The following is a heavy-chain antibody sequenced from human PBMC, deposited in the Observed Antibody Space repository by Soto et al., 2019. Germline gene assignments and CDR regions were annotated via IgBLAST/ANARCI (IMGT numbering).Heavy chain of an antibody. CDR1: GGSISSGDYY. CDR3: AGYCSGGSCYTPWGC. V-gene: IGHV4-30-4*01. J-gene: IGHJ4*02. D-gene: IGHD2-15*01. Sequence: QVQLQESGPGLVKPSQTLSLTCTVSGGSISSGDYYWSWIRQPPGKGLEWIGYIYYSGSTYYNPSRKRRVTISVDTSKNQSSLKLSSVTAADPAVYYCAGYCSGGSCYTPWGCWGQGTLVTVSS. CDR2: IYYSGST.